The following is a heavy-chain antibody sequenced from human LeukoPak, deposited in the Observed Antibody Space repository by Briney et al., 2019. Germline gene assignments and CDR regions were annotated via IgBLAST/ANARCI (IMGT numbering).Heavy chain of an antibody. CDR1: GFTFSSYA. CDR2: ISGSGGST. CDR3: AKELAAVGTGAFHI. D-gene: IGHD6-13*01. J-gene: IGHJ3*02. Sequence: LSGGSLRLSCAASGFTFSSYAMSWVRQAPGKGLEWVSAISGSGGSTYYADSVKGRFTISRDNSKNTLYLQMNSLRGEDTAVYYCAKELAAVGTGAFHIWGQGTMVTVSS. V-gene: IGHV3-23*01.